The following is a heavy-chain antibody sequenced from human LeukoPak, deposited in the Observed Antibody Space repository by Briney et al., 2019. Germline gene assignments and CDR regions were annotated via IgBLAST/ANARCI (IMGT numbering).Heavy chain of an antibody. CDR1: GGSISRSTDY. V-gene: IGHV4-39*07. CDR2: IYYSASP. D-gene: IGHD5-18*01. Sequence: PSETLSLTCTVSGGSISRSTDYWGWVRQPPGKGLEWIGVIYYSASPYYNPPLKSRVTISVDRSKNQFSLKLSSVTAADTAVYYCARTVDTDYFDYWGQGTLVTVSS. CDR3: ARTVDTDYFDY. J-gene: IGHJ4*02.